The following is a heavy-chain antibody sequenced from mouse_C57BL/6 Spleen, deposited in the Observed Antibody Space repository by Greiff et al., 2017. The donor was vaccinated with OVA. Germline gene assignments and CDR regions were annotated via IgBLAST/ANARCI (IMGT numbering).Heavy chain of an antibody. D-gene: IGHD2-1*01. J-gene: IGHJ2*01. V-gene: IGHV1-82*01. CDR3: ASDGNYDFDY. Sequence: VQLQQSGPELVKPGASVKISCKASGYAFSSSWMNWVKQRPGKGLEWIGRIYPGDGDTNYNGKFKGKATLTADKSSSTAYMQLSSLTSEDSAVYFCASDGNYDFDYWGQGTTLTVSS. CDR2: IYPGDGDT. CDR1: GYAFSSSW.